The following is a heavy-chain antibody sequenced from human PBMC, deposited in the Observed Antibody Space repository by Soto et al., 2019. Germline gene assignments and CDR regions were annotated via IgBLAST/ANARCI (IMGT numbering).Heavy chain of an antibody. D-gene: IGHD2-15*01. Sequence: QVQLVQSGAEVKKPGASVKVSCKASGYTFTSYAMHWVRQAPGQRLEWMGWINAGNGNTKYSQKFLGRVTITRDTSASTAYRELSSLRSEDTAVYYCARGPGGPDGPGDYWGQGTLVTVSS. V-gene: IGHV1-3*01. J-gene: IGHJ4*02. CDR1: GYTFTSYA. CDR3: ARGPGGPDGPGDY. CDR2: INAGNGNT.